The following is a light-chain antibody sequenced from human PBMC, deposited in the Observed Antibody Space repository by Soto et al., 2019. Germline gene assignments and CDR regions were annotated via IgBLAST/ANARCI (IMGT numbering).Light chain of an antibody. CDR2: AAS. CDR3: QQYSSYSAYT. Sequence: DIQMTQSPSSLSASVGDRVTITCRASQSISSYLNWYQQKPGKAPKLLIYAASSLQSGVPSRFSGSGSGTDFTLTISSLQPEDFATYYCQQYSSYSAYTFGQGTKVDIK. J-gene: IGKJ2*01. CDR1: QSISSY. V-gene: IGKV1-39*01.